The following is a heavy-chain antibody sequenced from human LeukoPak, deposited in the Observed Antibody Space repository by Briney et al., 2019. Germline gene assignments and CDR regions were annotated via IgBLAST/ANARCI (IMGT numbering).Heavy chain of an antibody. J-gene: IGHJ4*02. CDR3: AKDPLYCSGGSCYAPPGFDY. D-gene: IGHD2-15*01. CDR1: GFTFSSYA. CDR2: ISGSGGST. V-gene: IGHV3-23*01. Sequence: PGGSLRLSCAASGFTFSSYAMSWVRQAPGKGLEWVSAISGSGGSTYYADSVKGRFTISRDNSKNTLYLQMNSLRAEDTAVYYCAKDPLYCSGGSCYAPPGFDYWGQGTLVTVSS.